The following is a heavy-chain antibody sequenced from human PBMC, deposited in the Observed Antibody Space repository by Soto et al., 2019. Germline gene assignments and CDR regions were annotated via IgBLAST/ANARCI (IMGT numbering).Heavy chain of an antibody. V-gene: IGHV1-69*13. CDR3: ARGIAAAAPSGRLDV. Sequence: SVKVSCKASGGTFSSYAISWVRQAPGQGLEWMGGTIPIFGTANYAQKFQGRVTITADESTSTAYMELSSLRSEDTAVYYCARGIAAAAPSGRLDVWGQGTTVTVSS. J-gene: IGHJ6*02. D-gene: IGHD6-13*01. CDR2: TIPIFGTA. CDR1: GGTFSSYA.